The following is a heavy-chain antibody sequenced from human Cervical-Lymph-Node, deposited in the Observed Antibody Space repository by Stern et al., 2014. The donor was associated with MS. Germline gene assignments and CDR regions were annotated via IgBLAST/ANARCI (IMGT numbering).Heavy chain of an antibody. V-gene: IGHV3-74*03. Sequence: EVQMVESGGGLVQPGGSLRLSCVASGFTFRNYWMPWVRQGPGKELVWVARINRDGTTITHADSVKGRFTISRDNAKNTLYLQMNSLRVEDTAVYYCTKDTYGPEDYWGQGTSVTVSS. CDR3: TKDTYGPEDY. CDR2: INRDGTTI. D-gene: IGHD3-10*01. CDR1: GFTFRNYW. J-gene: IGHJ4*02.